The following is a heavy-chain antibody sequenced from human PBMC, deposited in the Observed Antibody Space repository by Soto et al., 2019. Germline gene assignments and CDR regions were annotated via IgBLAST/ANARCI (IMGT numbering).Heavy chain of an antibody. D-gene: IGHD6-19*01. CDR3: GSTDVRGWYFVDY. CDR1: GFTFDPYG. J-gene: IGHJ4*01. V-gene: IGHV3-30*03. CDR2: ISVHGLGK. Sequence: QVQLVESGGGVVQPGRSLRLSCEASGFTFDPYGMHWVRQAPGKGLEWVALISVHGLGKHYAGSVKGGFTISRDNWRNTLYLQMDSLRAEDTAVYYCGSTDVRGWYFVDYWGHGTLVTVSP.